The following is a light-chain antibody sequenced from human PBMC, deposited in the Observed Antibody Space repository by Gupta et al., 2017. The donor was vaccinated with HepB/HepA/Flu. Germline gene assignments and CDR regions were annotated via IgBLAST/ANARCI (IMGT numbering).Light chain of an antibody. J-gene: IGKJ4*01. CDR1: QGISSY. Sequence: AIRMTQSPSSFSASTGDTVTITCRASQGISSYLAWYQQKPGKAPKLLISASSTLQTGVPSRFSGSGSGTAFTLTIGCLQSEDFATYYCQQDYDYPLTFGGGTKVEVK. V-gene: IGKV1-8*01. CDR3: QQDYDYPLT. CDR2: ASS.